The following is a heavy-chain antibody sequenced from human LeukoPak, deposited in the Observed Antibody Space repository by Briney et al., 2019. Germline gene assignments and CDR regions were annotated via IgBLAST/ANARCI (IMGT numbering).Heavy chain of an antibody. V-gene: IGHV3-21*01. CDR2: ISSSSSYI. J-gene: IGHJ4*02. Sequence: GGSLRLSCAASGFTFSSYSMNWVRQAPGKGLEWVSSISSSSSYIYYADSVKGRFTISRDNAKNSLYLQMNSLRAADTAVYYCASWDYGSGSYYDGDNQPIDYWGQGTLVTVSS. CDR1: GFTFSSYS. CDR3: ASWDYGSGSYYDGDNQPIDY. D-gene: IGHD3-10*01.